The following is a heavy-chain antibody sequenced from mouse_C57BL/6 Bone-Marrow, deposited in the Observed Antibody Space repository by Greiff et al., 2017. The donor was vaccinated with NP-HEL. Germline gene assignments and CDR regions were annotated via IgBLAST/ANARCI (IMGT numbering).Heavy chain of an antibody. CDR3: ARDPYYYGSSYWGSY. J-gene: IGHJ2*01. Sequence: EVKLMESGGGLVKPGGSLKLSCAASGFTFSDYGMHWVRQAPEKGLEWVAYISSGSSTIYYADTVKGRFTISRDNAKNTLFLQMTSLRSEDTAMYYCARDPYYYGSSYWGSYWGQGTTLTVSS. D-gene: IGHD1-1*01. CDR2: ISSGSSTI. V-gene: IGHV5-17*01. CDR1: GFTFSDYG.